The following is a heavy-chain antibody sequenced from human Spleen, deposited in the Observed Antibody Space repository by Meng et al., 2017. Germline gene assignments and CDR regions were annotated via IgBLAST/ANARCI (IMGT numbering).Heavy chain of an antibody. CDR3: AKSFYYDSGRGNFDI. J-gene: IGHJ3*02. Sequence: GESLKISCAASGFTFSSYAMSWVRRAPGKGLEWVAGISGSGGSAYYADSVKGRFTMYRDNSKNTLYLQMNSLRAEDTAIYYYAKSFYYDSGRGNFDIWGQGTMVTVSS. V-gene: IGHV3-23*01. D-gene: IGHD3-10*01. CDR1: GFTFSSYA. CDR2: ISGSGGSA.